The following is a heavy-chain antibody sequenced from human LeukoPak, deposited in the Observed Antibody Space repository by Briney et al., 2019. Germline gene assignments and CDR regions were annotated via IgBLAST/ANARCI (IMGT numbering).Heavy chain of an antibody. CDR3: ARAPTGFFDY. J-gene: IGHJ4*02. V-gene: IGHV4-31*03. CDR1: GGSISSGGYY. CDR2: IYYSGST. Sequence: SQTLSLTCTVSGGSISSGGYYWSWIRQHPGKGLEWIGYIYYSGSTYYNPSLKSRVTISVDTFKNQFSLKLSSVTAADTAVYYCARAPTGFFDYWGQGTLVTVSS. D-gene: IGHD1-14*01.